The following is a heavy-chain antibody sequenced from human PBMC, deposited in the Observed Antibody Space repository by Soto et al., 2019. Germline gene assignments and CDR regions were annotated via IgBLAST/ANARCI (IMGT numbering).Heavy chain of an antibody. D-gene: IGHD6-13*01. J-gene: IGHJ4*02. V-gene: IGHV1-46*03. Sequence: GASVKVSCKASGYTFTSYYMHWVRQAPGQGLEWMGIINPSGGSTSYAQKFQGRVTMTRDTSTSTVYMELSSLRSEDTAVYYCAHSSSWYTYFDYWGQGTLVTVSS. CDR1: GYTFTSYY. CDR2: INPSGGST. CDR3: AHSSSWYTYFDY.